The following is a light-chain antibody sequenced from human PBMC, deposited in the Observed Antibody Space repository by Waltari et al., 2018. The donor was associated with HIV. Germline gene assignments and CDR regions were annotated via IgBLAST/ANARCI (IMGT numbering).Light chain of an antibody. CDR3: QQYRDWPRYT. J-gene: IGKJ2*01. Sequence: EVVLTQSPLTLSVSPGERLTLSCRASESVGNNIAWYQHKPGQAPSPVIYGGSTRATGIPVRFSGSGSGTDFTLTISSLKSEDIAVYFCQQYRDWPRYTFGQGTKLDIK. CDR1: ESVGNN. V-gene: IGKV3-15*01. CDR2: GGS.